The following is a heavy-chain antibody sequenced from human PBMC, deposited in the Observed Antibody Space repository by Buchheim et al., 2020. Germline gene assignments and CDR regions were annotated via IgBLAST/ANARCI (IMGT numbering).Heavy chain of an antibody. V-gene: IGHV3-48*04. CDR3: AREWRVLLWFGESTGVTSYGMDV. CDR2: ISSSSSTI. CDR1: GFTFSSYS. Sequence: EVQLVESGGGLVQPGGSLRLSCAASGFTFSSYSMNWVRQAPGKGLEWVSYISSSSSTIYYADSVKGRFTISRDNAKKSLYLQMNSLRAEDTAVYYCAREWRVLLWFGESTGVTSYGMDVWGQGTT. D-gene: IGHD3-10*01. J-gene: IGHJ6*01.